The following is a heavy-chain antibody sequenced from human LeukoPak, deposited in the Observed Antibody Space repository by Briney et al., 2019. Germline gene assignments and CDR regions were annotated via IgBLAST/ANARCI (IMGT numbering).Heavy chain of an antibody. D-gene: IGHD3-10*01. V-gene: IGHV3-23*01. CDR3: AKGHYYGSGSLDY. CDR1: GFTFSSYG. J-gene: IGHJ4*02. Sequence: GGSLRLSCAASGFTFSSYGMSWVRQAPGKGLEWVSAIGGRDGSTYYADSVKGRFTISRDNSKNTLYVQMNSLRAEDTAVYYCAKGHYYGSGSLDYWGQGTLVAVSS. CDR2: IGGRDGST.